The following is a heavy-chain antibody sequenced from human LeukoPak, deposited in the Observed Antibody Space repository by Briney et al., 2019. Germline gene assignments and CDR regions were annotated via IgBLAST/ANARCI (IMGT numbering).Heavy chain of an antibody. J-gene: IGHJ4*02. D-gene: IGHD1-20*01. CDR2: IIPMIGAA. CDR1: GGTFSSYI. V-gene: IGHV1-69*16. Sequence: GASVKVSCKASGGTFSSYIITWVRQAPGQGLEWMGGIIPMIGAADYALKFQGRVTITTDESTRIIYMELSSLRSEDTAVYYCARGRGITGHYFDYWGQGTLVTVSS. CDR3: ARGRGITGHYFDY.